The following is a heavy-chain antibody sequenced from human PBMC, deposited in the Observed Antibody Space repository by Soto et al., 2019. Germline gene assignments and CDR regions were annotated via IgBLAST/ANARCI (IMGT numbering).Heavy chain of an antibody. J-gene: IGHJ3*01. D-gene: IGHD2-8*02. V-gene: IGHV1-3*01. CDR2: INPDNGNT. CDR3: ARDILSACPSANDAFDV. CDR1: GFSFSDNL. Sequence: QVQLVQSGAEVRKPGASVNISCRASGFSFSDNLINWVRQAPGQSLEWMGWINPDNGNTSYSQTFQGRATISRNSSASIAYVEVSYLTSEDTAVYYCARDILSACPSANDAFDVWGQGTMVTVSS.